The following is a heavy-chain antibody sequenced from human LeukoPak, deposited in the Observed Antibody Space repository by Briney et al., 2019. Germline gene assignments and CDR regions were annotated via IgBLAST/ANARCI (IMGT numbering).Heavy chain of an antibody. V-gene: IGHV1-2*02. J-gene: IGHJ6*02. CDR3: AREDDSESYSNYDYYGMDV. CDR1: GYTFTGYY. D-gene: IGHD1-26*01. Sequence: ASLKVSSKAPGYTFTGYYMHLGRQAPGQGREWMGWINPKSGGTNYAKKFQGRVTMTRDMSTRTDYMELIRLRSDDTAVYYCAREDDSESYSNYDYYGMDVWGQGTTVTVSS. CDR2: INPKSGGT.